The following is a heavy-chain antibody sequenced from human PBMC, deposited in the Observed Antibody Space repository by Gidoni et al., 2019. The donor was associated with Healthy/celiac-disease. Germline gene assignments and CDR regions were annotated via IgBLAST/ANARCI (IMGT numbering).Heavy chain of an antibody. J-gene: IGHJ4*02. D-gene: IGHD5-18*01. CDR3: ARGVQLRLTYFDY. CDR2: IYYSGST. V-gene: IGHV4-39*01. CDR1: GGSISSSSYY. Sequence: QLQLQESGPGLVKPSETLSLTCTVSGGSISSSSYYWGWIRQPPGKGLEWIGSIYYSGSTYYNPSLKSRVTISVDTSKNQFSLKLSSVTAADTAVYYCARGVQLRLTYFDYWGQGTLVTVSS.